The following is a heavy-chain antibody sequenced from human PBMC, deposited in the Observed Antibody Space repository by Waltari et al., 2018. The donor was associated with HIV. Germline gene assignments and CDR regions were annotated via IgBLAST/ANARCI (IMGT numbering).Heavy chain of an antibody. D-gene: IGHD3-10*01. V-gene: IGHV3-7*04. CDR3: ARGGFYGSGSKVN. CDR1: GFTFSGYW. CDR2: IKQDGSEK. J-gene: IGHJ4*02. Sequence: EVQLVESGGGLVQPGGSLRLSCAASGFTFSGYWMCWVRQAPGKGLEGVANIKQDGSEKYYVDSVNGRFTISRDNAENSLYLQMNSLRAEDTAVYYCARGGFYGSGSKVNWGQGTLVTVSS.